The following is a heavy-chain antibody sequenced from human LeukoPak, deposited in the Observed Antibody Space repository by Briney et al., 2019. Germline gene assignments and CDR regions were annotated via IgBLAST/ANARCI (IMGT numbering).Heavy chain of an antibody. J-gene: IGHJ4*02. CDR3: ASRGCSGGSCDLSSTIDY. Sequence: ASVNVSCTASGVTFSSYAISWVRQAPGQGLEWMGRIIPILGRANYAQKFQGRVTITADKTTTTYHMEQSSLRSEDTAVYYCASRGCSGGSCDLSSTIDYRGQGTLVTVSS. CDR2: IIPILGRA. CDR1: GVTFSSYA. V-gene: IGHV1-69*04. D-gene: IGHD2-15*01.